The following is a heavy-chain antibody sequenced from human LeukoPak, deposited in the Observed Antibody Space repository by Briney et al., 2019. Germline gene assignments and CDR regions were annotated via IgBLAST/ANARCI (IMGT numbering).Heavy chain of an antibody. J-gene: IGHJ4*02. Sequence: ASVKVSCKASGYTFTSYAMHWVRQAPGQRLEWMGWINAGNGNTKYSQKFQGRVTITRDTSASTAYMELRSLRSDDTAVYYCAMTQRASVADFDYWGQGTLVTVSS. V-gene: IGHV1-3*01. CDR2: INAGNGNT. D-gene: IGHD6-19*01. CDR1: GYTFTSYA. CDR3: AMTQRASVADFDY.